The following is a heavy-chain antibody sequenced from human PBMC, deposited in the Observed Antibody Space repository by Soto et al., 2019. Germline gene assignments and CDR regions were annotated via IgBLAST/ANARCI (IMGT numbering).Heavy chain of an antibody. CDR1: GFTFSSYV. CDR3: ARAGCDGGRCYTMVGLRYGMDV. J-gene: IGHJ6*02. CDR2: ISYDGNNK. V-gene: IGHV3-30-3*01. D-gene: IGHD2-15*01. Sequence: QVQLVESGGGVVQPGRSLRLSCAASGFTFSSYVMHWVRQAPGKGLEWVAVISYDGNNKYYADSVKGRFTISRDNSKITMDLQMNSLRAEDTAVYYCARAGCDGGRCYTMVGLRYGMDVWGQGTTVTVSS.